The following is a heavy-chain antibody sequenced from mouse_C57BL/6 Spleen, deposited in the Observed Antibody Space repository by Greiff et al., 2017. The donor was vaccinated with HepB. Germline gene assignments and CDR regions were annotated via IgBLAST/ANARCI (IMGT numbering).Heavy chain of an antibody. J-gene: IGHJ4*01. Sequence: EVQVVESGGGLVQPKGSLKLSCAASGFTFNTYAMHWVRQAPGKGLEWVARIRSKSSNYATYYADSVKDRFTISRDDSQSMHYLQMNNLKTEDTAMYYCVRDGGSSGAMDYWGQGTSVTVSS. CDR2: IRSKSSNYAT. D-gene: IGHD3-1*01. CDR1: GFTFNTYA. CDR3: VRDGGSSGAMDY. V-gene: IGHV10-3*01.